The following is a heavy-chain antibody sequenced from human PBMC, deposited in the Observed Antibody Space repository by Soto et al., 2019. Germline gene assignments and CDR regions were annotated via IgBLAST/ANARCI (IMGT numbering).Heavy chain of an antibody. J-gene: IGHJ6*04. CDR3: AKSKHHRYNWNHLDV. D-gene: IGHD1-20*01. V-gene: IGHV3-30*18. Sequence: QVQLVESGGGVVQPGRSLRLSCAASGFTFSSYGMHWVRQAPGKGLEWVAVISYDGSNKYYADSVKGRFTISRDNSKNTLYLQMNSLRAEDTAVYYCAKSKHHRYNWNHLDVWGKGTTVTVSS. CDR2: ISYDGSNK. CDR1: GFTFSSYG.